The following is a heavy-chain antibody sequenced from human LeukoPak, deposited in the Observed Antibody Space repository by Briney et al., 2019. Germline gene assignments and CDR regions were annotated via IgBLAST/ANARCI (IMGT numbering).Heavy chain of an antibody. Sequence: GGSLRLSCAVSGFTFSTYWMHWDRQAPGKGLVWVSRINTDGSLINYADSVKGRFTMSRDNSKNTLYLQMSSLRAEDTAVYYCARIIVGATGIDYWGQGTLVTVSS. D-gene: IGHD1-26*01. J-gene: IGHJ4*02. CDR1: GFTFSTYW. CDR3: ARIIVGATGIDY. CDR2: INTDGSLI. V-gene: IGHV3-74*01.